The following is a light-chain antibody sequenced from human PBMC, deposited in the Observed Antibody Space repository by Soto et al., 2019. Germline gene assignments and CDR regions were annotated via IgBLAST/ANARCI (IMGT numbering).Light chain of an antibody. CDR2: KAS. V-gene: IGKV1-5*03. Sequence: DIQMTQSPSTLSASVGDRVTLTCQARRSIIGCWSWCHQKRVEVPDLLIYKASSLVSGVPSRFSSSGSGTALSLLISGMQHDDFVTYYCYQYNDYFPTFGQGTKVDIK. J-gene: IGKJ1*01. CDR3: YQYNDYFPT. CDR1: RSIIGC.